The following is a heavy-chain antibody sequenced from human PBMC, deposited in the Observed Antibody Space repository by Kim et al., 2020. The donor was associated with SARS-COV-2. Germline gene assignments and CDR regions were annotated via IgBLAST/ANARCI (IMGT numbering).Heavy chain of an antibody. CDR3: ARAEGLPYLGYCSSTSCSYYFDY. D-gene: IGHD2-2*01. Sequence: SETLSLTCAVYGGSFSGYYWSWIRQPPGKGLEWIGEINHSGSTNYNPSLKSRVTISVDTSKNQFSLKLSSVTAADTAVYYCARAEGLPYLGYCSSTSCSYYFDYWGQGTLVTVSS. CDR2: INHSGST. CDR1: GGSFSGYY. J-gene: IGHJ4*02. V-gene: IGHV4-34*01.